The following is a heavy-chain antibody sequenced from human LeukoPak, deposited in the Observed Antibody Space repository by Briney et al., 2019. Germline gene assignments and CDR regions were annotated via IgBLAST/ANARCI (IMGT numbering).Heavy chain of an antibody. J-gene: IGHJ4*02. CDR2: INHSGGT. CDR3: ARGPRRVAMVRGVSFDY. D-gene: IGHD3-10*01. Sequence: PSETLSLTCAVYGGSFSGYYWSWIRQPPGKGLEWIGEINHSGGTNYNPSLKSRVTISVDTSKNQFSLKLSSVTAADTAVYYCARGPRRVAMVRGVSFDYWGQGTLVTASS. V-gene: IGHV4-34*01. CDR1: GGSFSGYY.